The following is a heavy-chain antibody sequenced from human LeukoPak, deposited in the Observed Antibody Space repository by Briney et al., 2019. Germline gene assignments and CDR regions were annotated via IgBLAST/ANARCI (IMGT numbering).Heavy chain of an antibody. CDR1: GFAFYDYA. Sequence: PGGSLRLSCAASGFAFYDYAMSWVRQPPGKGLEWVSVICANDGNTYYADAVKGRFTISRDNSKDTLYLQMDSLRAEDTAVYYCAKGSGSSCYSPCDYWGQGILVTVSS. J-gene: IGHJ4*02. CDR2: ICANDGNT. D-gene: IGHD2-15*01. V-gene: IGHV3-23*01. CDR3: AKGSGSSCYSPCDY.